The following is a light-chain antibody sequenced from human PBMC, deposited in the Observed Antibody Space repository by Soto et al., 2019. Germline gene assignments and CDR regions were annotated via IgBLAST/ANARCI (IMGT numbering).Light chain of an antibody. CDR2: GAS. J-gene: IGKJ2*01. CDR1: QSVRSS. CDR3: QQCDSWPYT. V-gene: IGKV3-15*01. Sequence: EIVITQSPSTLSVSAGETATFSCRASQSVRSSLAWYQQKPGQAPRLLISGASTRATGIPARFSGSGSGTEFTLTIRSLQSEDFAVYYCQQCDSWPYTFGQGTKLEIK.